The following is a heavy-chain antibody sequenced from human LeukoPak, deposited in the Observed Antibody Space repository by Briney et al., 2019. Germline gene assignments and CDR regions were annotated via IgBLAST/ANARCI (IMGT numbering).Heavy chain of an antibody. CDR1: GGSISSGSYY. CDR2: IYYSGST. CDR3: ARQGIYSQGY. D-gene: IGHD4-11*01. Sequence: SETLSLTCTVSGGSISSGSYYWAWIRQPPGKGLEWIGSIYYSGSTYYNPSLKSRVTISADTSKNQFSLKLSSVTAADTAVYYCARQGIYSQGYWGQGTLVTVSS. J-gene: IGHJ4*02. V-gene: IGHV4-39*01.